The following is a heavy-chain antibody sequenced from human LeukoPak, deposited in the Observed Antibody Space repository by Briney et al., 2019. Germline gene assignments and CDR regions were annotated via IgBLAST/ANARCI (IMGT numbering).Heavy chain of an antibody. V-gene: IGHV1-18*01. CDR1: GYTFTNYG. J-gene: IGHJ5*02. Sequence: GASVKVSCKASGYTFTNYGISWVRQTPGQGLEWMGWISGYNGNTNYAQKLQGRVAMTRDTSINTVYMELSSLTSEDTAVYYCARDLYGSGSSGFDPWGQGILVTVSS. CDR3: ARDLYGSGSSGFDP. D-gene: IGHD3-10*01. CDR2: ISGYNGNT.